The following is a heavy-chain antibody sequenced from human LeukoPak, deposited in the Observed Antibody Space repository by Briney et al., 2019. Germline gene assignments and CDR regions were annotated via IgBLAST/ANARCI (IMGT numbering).Heavy chain of an antibody. CDR3: AKDITSDYGGY. CDR2: INQDGSEK. J-gene: IGHJ4*02. Sequence: GGSLRLSCAASGFTFSSYWMTWVRQAPGKGLEWVANINQDGSEKYYVDSVKGRFTISRDNSKNSLYLQMNSLRTEDTALYYCAKDITSDYGGYWGQGTLVTVSS. V-gene: IGHV3-7*03. CDR1: GFTFSSYW. D-gene: IGHD4-17*01.